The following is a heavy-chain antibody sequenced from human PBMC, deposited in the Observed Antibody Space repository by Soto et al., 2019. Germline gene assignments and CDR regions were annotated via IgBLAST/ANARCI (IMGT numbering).Heavy chain of an antibody. CDR1: GYTFTGYY. CDR2: INPNSGGT. J-gene: IGHJ6*02. D-gene: IGHD2-2*01. Sequence: ASVKVSCKASGYTFTGYYMHWVRQAPGQGLEWMGWINPNSGGTNYAQKFQGRVTMTRDTSISTAYTELSRLRSDDTAVYYCASAGDIVVVPAAPYYGMDVWGQGTTVTVSS. CDR3: ASAGDIVVVPAAPYYGMDV. V-gene: IGHV1-2*02.